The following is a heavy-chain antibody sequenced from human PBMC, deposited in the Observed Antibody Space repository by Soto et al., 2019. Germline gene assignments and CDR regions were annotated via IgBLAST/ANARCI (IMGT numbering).Heavy chain of an antibody. CDR2: INAGNGNT. Sequence: QVQLVQSGAEVKKPGASVKVYCKASGYTFTSYAMHWVRQAPGQRLEWMGWINAGNGNTKYSQKFQGRVTITRDTSASTAYMELSSLRSEDTAVYYCARNSGKYYYYYGVDVWGQGTTVTVSS. J-gene: IGHJ6*02. V-gene: IGHV1-3*01. D-gene: IGHD3-10*01. CDR3: ARNSGKYYYYYGVDV. CDR1: GYTFTSYA.